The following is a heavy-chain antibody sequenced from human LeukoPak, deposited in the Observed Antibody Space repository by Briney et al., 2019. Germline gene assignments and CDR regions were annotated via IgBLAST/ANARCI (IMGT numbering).Heavy chain of an antibody. CDR1: GFTFSSYS. Sequence: GGSLRLSCAASGFTFSSYSINWVRQAPGKGLEWVSYISGSSGTTYYADSVSGRFTISRDNAKNSVFLEMNGLRAEDTAVYFCARGSLGNWNYDYWGQGTLVTVSS. CDR2: ISGSSGTT. V-gene: IGHV3-48*04. D-gene: IGHD1-7*01. CDR3: ARGSLGNWNYDY. J-gene: IGHJ4*02.